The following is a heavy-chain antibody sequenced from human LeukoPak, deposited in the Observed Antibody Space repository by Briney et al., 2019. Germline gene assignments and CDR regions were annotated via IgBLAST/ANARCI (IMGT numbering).Heavy chain of an antibody. D-gene: IGHD3-22*01. V-gene: IGHV3-23*01. CDR2: ISGSGGST. CDR3: ATGIVIYDSSGYCFY. J-gene: IGHJ4*02. Sequence: GGSLRLSCAASGFTFSSYAMSWVRQAPGKGLEWVSAISGSGGSTYYADSVKGRFTISRDNSKNTLYLQMNSLRAEDTAVYYCATGIVIYDSSGYCFYWGQGTLVTVSS. CDR1: GFTFSSYA.